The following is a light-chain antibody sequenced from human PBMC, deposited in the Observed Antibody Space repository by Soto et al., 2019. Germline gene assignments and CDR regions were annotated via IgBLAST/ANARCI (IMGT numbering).Light chain of an antibody. Sequence: DIQLTQSPSFLSASVGDRVTITCRATQGISSYLAWYQQKPGKAPKLLIYAASTLESGVPSRFSGSGSGTGFTLTISSLQPEDFATYYCQQHNSYPRSFGQGTKVEIK. V-gene: IGKV1-9*01. CDR1: QGISSY. J-gene: IGKJ1*01. CDR3: QQHNSYPRS. CDR2: AAS.